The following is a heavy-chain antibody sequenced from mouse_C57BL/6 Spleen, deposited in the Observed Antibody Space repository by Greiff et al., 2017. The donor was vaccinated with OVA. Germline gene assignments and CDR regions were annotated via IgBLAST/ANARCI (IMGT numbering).Heavy chain of an antibody. V-gene: IGHV1-59*01. Sequence: QVQLQQPGAELVRPGTSVKLSCKASGYTFTSYWMPWVQQRPGQGLEWIGAIDPSDSYTNYTQKFKGKATLTVDTSSNTAYMQLSSLTSEDSAVDYCARGGTAQGLDYWGQGTTLTVSS. CDR3: ARGGTAQGLDY. D-gene: IGHD3-2*02. CDR2: IDPSDSYT. CDR1: GYTFTSYW. J-gene: IGHJ2*01.